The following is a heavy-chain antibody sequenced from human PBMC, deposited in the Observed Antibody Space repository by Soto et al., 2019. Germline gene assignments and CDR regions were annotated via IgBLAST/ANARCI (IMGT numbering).Heavy chain of an antibody. CDR1: GFTFSSYA. V-gene: IGHV3-23*01. J-gene: IGHJ6*02. CDR3: AKDRRITIFGVVTDYGMDV. Sequence: LRLSCAASGFTFSSYAMGWVRQAPGKGLEWVSATSGSGGSTYYADSVKGRFTISRDNSKNTLYLQMNSLRAEDTAVYYCAKDRRITIFGVVTDYGMDVWGQGTTVTVSS. D-gene: IGHD3-3*01. CDR2: TSGSGGST.